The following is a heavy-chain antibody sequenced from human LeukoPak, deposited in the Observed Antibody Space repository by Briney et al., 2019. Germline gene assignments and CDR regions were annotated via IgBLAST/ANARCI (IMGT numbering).Heavy chain of an antibody. CDR1: GVPIGSRSYY. J-gene: IGHJ6*03. D-gene: IGHD3-3*01. V-gene: IGHV4-39*01. Sequence: SETLSLTCSVSGVPIGSRSYYWGWIRQPPGKGLEWIGSMYFTGTTYYNPSLKSRVTISVDTSKNQFSLKLSSVTAADTAVYYCARRIHYDFWSGYSSTHYMDVWGKGTTVTVSS. CDR2: MYFTGTT. CDR3: ARRIHYDFWSGYSSTHYMDV.